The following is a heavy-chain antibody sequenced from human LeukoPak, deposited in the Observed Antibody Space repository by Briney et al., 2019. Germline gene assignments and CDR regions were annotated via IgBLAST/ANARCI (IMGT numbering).Heavy chain of an antibody. V-gene: IGHV4-59*08. CDR3: ARRSSSWDCFDY. CDR2: IYYSGST. J-gene: IGHJ4*02. CDR1: GGSISSYY. D-gene: IGHD6-13*01. Sequence: SETLSLTCTVSGGSISSYYWSWIRQPPGKGLEWIGYIYYSGSTYYNPSLESRVTISVDTSKNQFSLKLSSVTAADTAMYYCARRSSSWDCFDYWGQGTLVTVSS.